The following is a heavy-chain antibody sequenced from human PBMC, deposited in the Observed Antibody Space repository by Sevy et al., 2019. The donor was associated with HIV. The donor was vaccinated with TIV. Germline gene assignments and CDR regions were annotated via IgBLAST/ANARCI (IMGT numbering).Heavy chain of an antibody. V-gene: IGHV4-59*13. Sequence: SETLSLTCTVSGGSISYYYWTWIRQPPGKGLEWIGYIYDSVRTNYNPSLKSRVTISVDTSKNQFSLKLSSVTAADTAVYYWAREGFTSSSFGWFDPGGQGTLVTVSS. CDR3: AREGFTSSSFGWFDP. J-gene: IGHJ5*02. CDR1: GGSISYYY. D-gene: IGHD6-13*01. CDR2: IYDSVRT.